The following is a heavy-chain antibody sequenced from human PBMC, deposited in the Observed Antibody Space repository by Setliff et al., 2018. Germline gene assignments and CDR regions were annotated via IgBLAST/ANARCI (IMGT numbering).Heavy chain of an antibody. CDR3: ARDLAGIRSG. J-gene: IGHJ4*02. CDR2: IGAYNGNT. CDR1: GGTFSSYA. Sequence: ASVKVSCKASGGTFSSYAISWVRQAPGQGLEWMGWIGAYNGNTYNAHKFQGRVTMTSDTSTSTAYMELSSLRSEDTAVYYCARDLAGIRSGWGQGTLVTVS. V-gene: IGHV1-18*01. D-gene: IGHD6-13*01.